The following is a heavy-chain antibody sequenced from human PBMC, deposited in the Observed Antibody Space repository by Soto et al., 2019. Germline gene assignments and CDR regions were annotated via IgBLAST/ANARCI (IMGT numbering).Heavy chain of an antibody. CDR2: ISSSGSTI. CDR3: ARIDDYGDYPFDY. CDR1: EFTFSSYG. D-gene: IGHD4-17*01. Sequence: LRDWCAAAEFTFSSYGMNWVSKNPGKGLEWVSYISSSGSTIYYADSVKGRFTISRDNAKNSLYLQMNSLRAEDTAVYYCARIDDYGDYPFDYWGQGTLVTVS. J-gene: IGHJ4*02. V-gene: IGHV3-48*03.